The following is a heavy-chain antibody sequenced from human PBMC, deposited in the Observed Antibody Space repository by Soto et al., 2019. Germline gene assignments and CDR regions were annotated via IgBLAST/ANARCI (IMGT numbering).Heavy chain of an antibody. V-gene: IGHV4-31*03. D-gene: IGHD1-1*01. Sequence: QVELQEAGPGLVKPSHTLSLTCTVSGGSISSGGYYWSWIRQHPGKGLEWIGYIYYSGSTYYNPSLKSRVTISVDTSKNQFSLKLSSVTAADTAVYYCARWPQLEPRFDYWGQGTLVTVSS. CDR1: GGSISSGGYY. CDR2: IYYSGST. J-gene: IGHJ4*02. CDR3: ARWPQLEPRFDY.